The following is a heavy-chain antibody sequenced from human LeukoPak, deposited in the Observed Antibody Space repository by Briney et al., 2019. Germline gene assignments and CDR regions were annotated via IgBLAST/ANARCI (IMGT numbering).Heavy chain of an antibody. J-gene: IGHJ4*02. CDR1: GYTFTSYA. CDR2: INTNTGTP. D-gene: IGHD1-7*01. V-gene: IGHV7-4-1*02. CDR3: ARGGPNWNYGNYFDY. Sequence: ASVKVSCKASGYTFTSYATNWVRQAPGQGLEWMGWINTNTGTPTYAQGFTGRFVFSLDTSVSTAYLQLSSLKAEDTAVYYCARGGPNWNYGNYFDYWGQGTLVTVSS.